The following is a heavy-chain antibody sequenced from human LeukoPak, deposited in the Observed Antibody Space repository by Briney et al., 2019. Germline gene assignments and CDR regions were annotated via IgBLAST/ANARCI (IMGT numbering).Heavy chain of an antibody. D-gene: IGHD5-24*01. V-gene: IGHV4-59*01. CDR2: IYYSGST. CDR3: ARGARRDGYNFDY. Sequence: SQTLSLTCTVSGGSISTYYWTWIRQPPGKGLGWMGYIYYSGSTNYNPSLKSRLTISVDTSKNQFSLKLNSVIAADTAVYYCARGARRDGYNFDYWGQGTTVTVSS. J-gene: IGHJ4*03. CDR1: GGSISTYY.